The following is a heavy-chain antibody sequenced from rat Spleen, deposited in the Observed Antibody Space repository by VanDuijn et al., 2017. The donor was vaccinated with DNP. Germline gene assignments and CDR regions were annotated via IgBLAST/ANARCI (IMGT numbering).Heavy chain of an antibody. J-gene: IGHJ2*01. CDR2: MTSGGAT. CDR1: GISLTSYT. V-gene: IGHV2-6*01. Sequence: QVQLKESGPGLVQPSQTLSLSCTVSGISLTSYTVSWVRQPPGKGLEWIASMTSGGATFYNSAFKSRLGISRDTSRSQVFLKMNSVQTEDTAMYFFATGYGGFFKPFDYCGQGVVVTVSS. CDR3: ATGYGGFFKPFDY. D-gene: IGHD1-11*01.